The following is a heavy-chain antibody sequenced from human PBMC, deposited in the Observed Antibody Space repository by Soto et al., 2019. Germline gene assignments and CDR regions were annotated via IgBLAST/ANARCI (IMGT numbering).Heavy chain of an antibody. CDR1: GFTFSTYS. J-gene: IGHJ4*02. Sequence: PGGSLRLSCAASGFTFSTYSMNWVRQAPGKGLEWVSYMSSSSSTIYYADSVKGRFTISRDNAKNSLYLQMYSLRDEDTAVYYCASSRDQFDYWGQGTLVTVSS. CDR2: MSSSSSTI. CDR3: ASSRDQFDY. V-gene: IGHV3-48*02.